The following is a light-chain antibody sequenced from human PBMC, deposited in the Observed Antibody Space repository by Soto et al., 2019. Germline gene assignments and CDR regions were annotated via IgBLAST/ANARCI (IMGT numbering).Light chain of an antibody. J-gene: IGLJ1*01. V-gene: IGLV2-14*03. CDR3: ISFTSRHIYV. CDR1: SSDVGGYNY. Sequence: QSVLTKPASVSGSPGQSITISCTGTSSDVGGYNYVSWYQQHPGRAPKLIIYDVTNRPSGISNRFSGSKSGNTASLTISGLQTEDEADYYCISFTSRHIYVFGTGTKVTVL. CDR2: DVT.